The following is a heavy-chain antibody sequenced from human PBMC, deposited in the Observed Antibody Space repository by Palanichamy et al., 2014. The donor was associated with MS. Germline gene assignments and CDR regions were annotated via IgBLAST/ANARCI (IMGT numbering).Heavy chain of an antibody. D-gene: IGHD3-10*01. J-gene: IGHJ4*02. V-gene: IGHV5-51*03. Sequence: EVQLVQSGAEVKKPGESLKISCKGAGYSFTSYWIGWVRQMPGKGLEWMGIIYPGDSDTRYSPSFQGQVTISADKSISTAYLQWSSLKASDTAMYYCARRRGPSGSGSPFDYWGQGTLVTVSS. CDR3: ARRRGPSGSGSPFDY. CDR1: GYSFTSYW. CDR2: IYPGDSDT.